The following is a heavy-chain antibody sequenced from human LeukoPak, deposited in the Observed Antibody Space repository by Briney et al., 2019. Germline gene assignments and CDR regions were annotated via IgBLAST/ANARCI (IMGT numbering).Heavy chain of an antibody. CDR3: AKDRHTVTTFDY. J-gene: IGHJ4*02. D-gene: IGHD4-11*01. CDR1: GFTFSSFG. Sequence: PGRSLRLSCAASGFTFSSFGMHWVRQAPGKGLEWVAVISYDGRNEYYADYVKGRFTISRDNSKNTVYLQMNSLRPEDTAVYYCAKDRHTVTTFDYWGQGTLVTVSS. CDR2: ISYDGRNE. V-gene: IGHV3-30*18.